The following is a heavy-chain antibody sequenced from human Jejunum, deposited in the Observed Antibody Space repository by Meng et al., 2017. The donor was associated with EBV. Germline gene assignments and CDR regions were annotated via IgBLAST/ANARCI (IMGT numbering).Heavy chain of an antibody. CDR3: ARERRGYYAEH. D-gene: IGHD6-25*01. CDR2: ISYDGSDE. CDR1: GFTFSNYA. Sequence: VELVGSGGGVVQAGRSLRLSCAASGFTFSNYAMHWVRQAPGKGLEWVALISYDGSDEYYADSVKGRFTISRDSSESTLYLQMNNLRAEDMAIYYCARERRGYYAEHWGQGTLVTVSS. V-gene: IGHV3-30*03. J-gene: IGHJ1*01.